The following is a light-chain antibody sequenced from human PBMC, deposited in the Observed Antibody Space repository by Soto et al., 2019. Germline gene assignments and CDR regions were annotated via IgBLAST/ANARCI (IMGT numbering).Light chain of an antibody. CDR3: QQRTNWSWT. Sequence: EIVLTQSPATLSLSPGERATLSCRASQSVRFYLAWYQQKPGQTPGLLIYDASKRATGFPARFSGSGFGTDFTLTISSLEPEDFAVYYCQQRTNWSWTFGQGTKVEIK. CDR1: QSVRFY. V-gene: IGKV3-11*01. J-gene: IGKJ1*01. CDR2: DAS.